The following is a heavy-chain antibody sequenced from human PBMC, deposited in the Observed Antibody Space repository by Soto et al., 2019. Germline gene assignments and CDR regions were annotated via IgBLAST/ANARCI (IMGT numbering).Heavy chain of an antibody. CDR2: VSTSSSTI. V-gene: IGHV3-48*01. D-gene: IGHD4-17*01. CDR1: GFTFSSYS. J-gene: IGHJ4*02. CDR3: ARGPSGDYVFDY. Sequence: GGSLRLSCAASGFTFSSYSMNWVRQAPGKGLEWISYVSTSSSTIFYADSLKGRFTISRDNAKNSLYLQMNSLRAEDTAAYYCARGPSGDYVFDYWGQGTLVT.